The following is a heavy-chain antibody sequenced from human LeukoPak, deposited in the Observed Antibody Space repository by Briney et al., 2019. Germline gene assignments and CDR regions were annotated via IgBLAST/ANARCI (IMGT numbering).Heavy chain of an antibody. CDR2: IKQDVTEK. CDR1: GFTFSSYW. CDR3: ASTDPYYYGSGGVDY. Sequence: SGGSLRLACAASGFTFSSYWMSWVRQAPGKGLEWVAYIKQDVTEKYYVDSVKGRFSISRDNAKNSLYLQMNSLRAEDTAVYCCASTDPYYYGSGGVDYWGQGTLVTVSS. D-gene: IGHD3-10*01. J-gene: IGHJ4*02. V-gene: IGHV3-7*01.